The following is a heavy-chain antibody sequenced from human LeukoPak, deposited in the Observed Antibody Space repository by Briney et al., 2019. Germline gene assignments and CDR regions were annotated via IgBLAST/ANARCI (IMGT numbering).Heavy chain of an antibody. J-gene: IGHJ4*01. CDR3: ASSRGGFGELGYFDY. D-gene: IGHD3-10*01. CDR1: GGSISSYY. Sequence: PSETLSLTCTVSGGSISSYYWSWLRQPPGEGLEWIGFIHYTGSSNYNPSLKSRVIISVDASKNQFSLNLSSVTAAGTAVYYCASSRGGFGELGYFDYWGHGNLVTVSS. CDR2: IHYTGSS. V-gene: IGHV4-59*01.